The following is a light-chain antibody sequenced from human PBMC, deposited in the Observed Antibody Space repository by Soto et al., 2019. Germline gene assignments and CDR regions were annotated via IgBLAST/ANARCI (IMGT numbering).Light chain of an antibody. CDR3: QHYNSYSWT. Sequence: DIQITPSPSTLSASVGDRVTITFRASQSISSWLAWYQQKPGKAPKLLIYDASSLESGVPSRFSGSGSGTEFTLTISSLHPDDFATYYCQHYNSYSWTFGQGTKV. CDR2: DAS. V-gene: IGKV1-5*01. CDR1: QSISSW. J-gene: IGKJ1*01.